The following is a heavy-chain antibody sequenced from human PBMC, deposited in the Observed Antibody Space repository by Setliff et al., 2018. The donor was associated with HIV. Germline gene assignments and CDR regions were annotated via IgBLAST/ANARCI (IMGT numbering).Heavy chain of an antibody. CDR3: ARILGASYYYAMDV. J-gene: IGHJ6*02. CDR2: IYSGGST. Sequence: PGGSLRLSCAVSGFTVSSNHMNWVRQAPGKGLEWVSFIYSGGSTYYADSVKGRFTLSRDNSKNTLYLQMNSLRVEDTAVYYCARILGASYYYAMDVWGQGTTVTVSS. D-gene: IGHD1-26*01. V-gene: IGHV3-53*01. CDR1: GFTVSSNH.